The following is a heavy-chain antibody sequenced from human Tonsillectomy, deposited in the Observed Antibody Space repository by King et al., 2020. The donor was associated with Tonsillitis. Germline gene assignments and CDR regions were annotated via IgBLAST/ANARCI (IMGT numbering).Heavy chain of an antibody. CDR3: ARGGGDDYGENNWFDP. J-gene: IGHJ5*02. V-gene: IGHV3-30-3*01. Sequence: VQLVESGGGVVQPGRSLRLSCAASGFTFSSYAMHWVRQAPGKGLEWVAVISYDGSNKYYADSVKGRFTISRDNSKNTLYLQMNSLRAEDTAVYYCARGGGDDYGENNWFDPWGQGTLVTVSS. D-gene: IGHD4-17*01. CDR1: GFTFSSYA. CDR2: ISYDGSNK.